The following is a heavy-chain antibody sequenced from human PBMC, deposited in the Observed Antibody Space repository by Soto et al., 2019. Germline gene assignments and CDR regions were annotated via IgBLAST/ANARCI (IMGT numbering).Heavy chain of an antibody. CDR1: GDSISGGGHS. D-gene: IGHD7-27*01. CDR2: IYHSAGT. V-gene: IGHV4-30-2*01. Sequence: QLQLQESGSGLLTPSQTLSLTCAVSGDSISGGGHSWNWVRQPPGQGLEWIGYIYHSAGTNYNPSRSNRVAISMDGSRNHFSQKLPSVTAADTAVYYCARGAGNWEPFDFWGRGTLVTVSS. CDR3: ARGAGNWEPFDF. J-gene: IGHJ4*02.